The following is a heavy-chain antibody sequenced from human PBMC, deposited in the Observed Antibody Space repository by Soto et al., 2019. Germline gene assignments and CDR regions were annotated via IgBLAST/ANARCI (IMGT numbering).Heavy chain of an antibody. V-gene: IGHV3-23*01. CDR3: AKDMTGCCSSTSCSNRFDP. CDR2: ISGSGGST. J-gene: IGHJ5*02. D-gene: IGHD2-2*03. CDR1: GFTFSSYA. Sequence: EVQLLESGGGLVQPGGSLRLSCAASGFTFSSYAMSWVRQAPGKGLEWVSAISGSGGSTYYADSVKGRFTISRDNSKNTRYKEMNSLRAEDTAVYYCAKDMTGCCSSTSCSNRFDPWGQGTLVTVSS.